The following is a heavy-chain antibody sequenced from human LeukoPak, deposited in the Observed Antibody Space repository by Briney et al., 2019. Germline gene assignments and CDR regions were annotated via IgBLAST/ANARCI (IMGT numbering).Heavy chain of an antibody. Sequence: GGSLRLSCAASGFTFSNYAMNWVRQAPGKGLEWVSYISSSSTIIYYADSVKGRFTISRDNAKTSLYLQMNSLRDEDTAVYYCAREGGYQDAFDIWGQGTMVTVSS. CDR2: ISSSSTII. J-gene: IGHJ3*02. D-gene: IGHD1-26*01. V-gene: IGHV3-48*02. CDR3: AREGGYQDAFDI. CDR1: GFTFSNYA.